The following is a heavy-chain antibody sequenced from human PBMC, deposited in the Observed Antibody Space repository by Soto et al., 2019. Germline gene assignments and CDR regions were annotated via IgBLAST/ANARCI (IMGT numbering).Heavy chain of an antibody. CDR1: GGTFSSDA. D-gene: IGHD2-2*01. Sequence: SVKVSCKASGGTFSSDAISWVRQAPGQGGEGMGGIIPIFGTANYAQKFQGRVTMTADESTSTAYMELSSLRSEDTAVYYCASTLGYCSSTSCYDDAFDIWGQGTMVTVSS. CDR3: ASTLGYCSSTSCYDDAFDI. V-gene: IGHV1-69*13. CDR2: IIPIFGTA. J-gene: IGHJ3*02.